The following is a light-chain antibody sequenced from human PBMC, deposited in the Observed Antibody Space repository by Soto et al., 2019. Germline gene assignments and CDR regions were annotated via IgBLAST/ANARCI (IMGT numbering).Light chain of an antibody. CDR2: GNT. CDR1: SSNIGAGYD. CDR3: QSYDSTLSARYV. Sequence: QSVLTQPPPVSLAPGQRVTISCTGSSSNIGAGYDVHWCQQRPGTAPKLLIFGNTNRPSGVPDRFSGSKSGTSASLAITGLQAEDEGDYYCQSYDSTLSARYVFGTGTKV. J-gene: IGLJ1*01. V-gene: IGLV1-40*01.